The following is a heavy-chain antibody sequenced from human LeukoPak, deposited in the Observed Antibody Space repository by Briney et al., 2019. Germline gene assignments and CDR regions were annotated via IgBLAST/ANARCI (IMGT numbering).Heavy chain of an antibody. V-gene: IGHV1-24*01. D-gene: IGHD3-10*01. CDR1: GYTLTELS. CDR3: ATDVTMVRAILHY. CDR2: FDPEDGET. J-gene: IGHJ4*02. Sequence: ASLKVSCKVSGYTLTELSMHWVRQAPGKGLEWMGGFDPEDGETIYAQKFQGRVTMTEDTSTDTAYMELSSLRSEDTAVYYCATDVTMVRAILHYWGQGTLVTVSS.